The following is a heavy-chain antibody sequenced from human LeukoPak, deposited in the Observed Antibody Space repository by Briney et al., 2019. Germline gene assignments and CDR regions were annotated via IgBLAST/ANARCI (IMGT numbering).Heavy chain of an antibody. D-gene: IGHD2-15*01. CDR3: ANGGRYSSGP. Sequence: PGGSLRLSCAASGFTFSNSWMSWVRQAPGKGLEWVATIKPDGSAQYYVDSAKGRFTISRDNAKNSLFLQINSLRAEDTAVYYCANGGRYSSGPWGQGTLVTVSS. CDR1: GFTFSNSW. CDR2: IKPDGSAQ. J-gene: IGHJ5*02. V-gene: IGHV3-7*01.